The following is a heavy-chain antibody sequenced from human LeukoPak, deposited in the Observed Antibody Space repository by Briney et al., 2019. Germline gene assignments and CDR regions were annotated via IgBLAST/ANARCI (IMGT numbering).Heavy chain of an antibody. V-gene: IGHV3-30*03. CDR1: GFTFSSYG. Sequence: GGSLRLSCAASGFTFSSYGMHWVRQAPGKGLEWVAVISYDGSNKYYADSVKGRITISRDNSKNTLYLQVNNLRAEDTAVYYCARGPNSNWSGLDFWGQGTLLTVSS. J-gene: IGHJ4*02. CDR3: ARGPNSNWSGLDF. D-gene: IGHD6-6*01. CDR2: ISYDGSNK.